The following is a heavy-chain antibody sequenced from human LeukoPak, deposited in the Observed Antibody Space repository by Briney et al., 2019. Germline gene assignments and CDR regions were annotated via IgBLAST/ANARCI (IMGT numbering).Heavy chain of an antibody. CDR2: IYTSGST. D-gene: IGHD3-22*01. Sequence: SETLSLTCTVSGGSISSYYWSWIRQPPGKGLEWIGRIYTSGSTNYNPSLKSRVTISVDTSKNQFSLKMSSVTAADTAVYYCARFDRSGYVWYFDYWGQGTLVTVSS. CDR3: ARFDRSGYVWYFDY. J-gene: IGHJ4*02. CDR1: GGSISSYY. V-gene: IGHV4-4*07.